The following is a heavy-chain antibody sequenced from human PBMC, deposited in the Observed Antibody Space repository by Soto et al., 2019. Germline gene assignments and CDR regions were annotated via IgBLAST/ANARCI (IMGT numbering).Heavy chain of an antibody. J-gene: IGHJ6*02. CDR1: GFTFSSYW. CDR3: ARDPLIGDTDYGLDV. V-gene: IGHV3-74*01. D-gene: IGHD2-21*01. CDR2: INNDGSST. Sequence: EVQLVESGGGLVQPGGSLIVSCAASGFTFSSYWMHWVRQAPGKGLVWVSRINNDGSSTSYAESVKGRFTISRDNAKSTLYLETSSLRAGDTAVYYCARDPLIGDTDYGLDVWGQGTTVTVS.